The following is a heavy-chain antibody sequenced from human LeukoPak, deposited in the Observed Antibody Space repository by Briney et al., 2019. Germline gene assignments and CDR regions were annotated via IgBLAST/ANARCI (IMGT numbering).Heavy chain of an antibody. CDR1: GGSFSGYY. J-gene: IGHJ6*02. CDR2: INHSGGT. D-gene: IGHD3-10*01. CDR3: ARGGVRPKPYYYYYGMDV. V-gene: IGHV4-34*01. Sequence: SETLSLTCAVYGGSFSGYYWSWIRQPPGKGLEWIGEINHSGGTNYNPSLKSRVTISVDTSKNQFSLKLSSVTAADTAVYYCARGGVRPKPYYYYYGMDVWGQGTTVTVSS.